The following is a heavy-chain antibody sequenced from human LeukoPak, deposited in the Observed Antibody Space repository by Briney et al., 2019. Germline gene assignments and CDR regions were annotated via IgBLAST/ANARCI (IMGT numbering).Heavy chain of an antibody. J-gene: IGHJ3*01. CDR2: INPKSDGT. D-gene: IGHD1-1*01. Sequence: ASVKVSCKASGYIFTDYYMHWVRQAPGQGLELMGWINPKSDGTKYAQNFQGRVTMTWDTSISTAYMEVSRLTSDDTAMFYCARDPPGTTAFDLWGQGTMVTVSS. CDR3: ARDPPGTTAFDL. CDR1: GYIFTDYY. V-gene: IGHV1-2*02.